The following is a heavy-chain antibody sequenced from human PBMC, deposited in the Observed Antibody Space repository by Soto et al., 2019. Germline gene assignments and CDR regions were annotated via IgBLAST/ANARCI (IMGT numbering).Heavy chain of an antibody. Sequence: LRLSCAASGFTFSSYAVHWVRQAPGKGLEWVAVMSYDGSNKYYADSVKGRFTISSDNSKNTLYLQMNSLGTEDTAVYYCARGYCSRPSCSHFDCWGQGTLVTVSS. CDR1: GFTFSSYA. J-gene: IGHJ4*02. V-gene: IGHV3-30-3*01. CDR2: MSYDGSNK. D-gene: IGHD2-2*01. CDR3: ARGYCSRPSCSHFDC.